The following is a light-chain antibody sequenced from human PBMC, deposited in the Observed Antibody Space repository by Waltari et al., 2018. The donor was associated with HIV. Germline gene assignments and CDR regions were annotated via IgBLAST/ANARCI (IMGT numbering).Light chain of an antibody. CDR1: SSAYNS. Sequence: QSALTQPASVSGSPGQSVTISCTGPSSAYNSVSWYQHHPGKAPKVIINEFSNRPSWVSNRFSGSKSGYKASLTISGLQAEDEADYFCTSYISSSTPVFGGGTKVTVL. V-gene: IGLV2-14*01. CDR3: TSYISSSTPV. J-gene: IGLJ3*02. CDR2: EFS.